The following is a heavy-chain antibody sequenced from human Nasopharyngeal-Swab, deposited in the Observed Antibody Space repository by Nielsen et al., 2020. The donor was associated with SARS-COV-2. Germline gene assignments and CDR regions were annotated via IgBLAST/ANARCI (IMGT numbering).Heavy chain of an antibody. V-gene: IGHV3-30*18. Sequence: GGSLRLSCVASGFTFSNYGIHWVRQAPGKGLEWVAIISYDGSNKYYADSVKGRFTISKDNSKNTLYLQMSSLRADDTAVYYCAKERFYSGSGKYPRDFDYWGQGTLVTVSS. CDR2: ISYDGSNK. D-gene: IGHD3-10*01. J-gene: IGHJ4*02. CDR3: AKERFYSGSGKYPRDFDY. CDR1: GFTFSNYG.